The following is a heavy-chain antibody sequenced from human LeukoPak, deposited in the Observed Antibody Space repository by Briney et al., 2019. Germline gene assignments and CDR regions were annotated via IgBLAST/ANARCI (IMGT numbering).Heavy chain of an antibody. V-gene: IGHV3-23*01. CDR3: AKDSRVRGADY. J-gene: IGHJ4*02. Sequence: GGSLRLSCAASGFTFSSFAMSWVRHAPGEGLKWVSTINNSGGNTYYADSVKGRFTISRDNSKNTLYLQMNSLRAEDTALYYCAKDSRVRGADYWGQGTLVTVSS. D-gene: IGHD3-10*01. CDR2: INNSGGNT. CDR1: GFTFSSFA.